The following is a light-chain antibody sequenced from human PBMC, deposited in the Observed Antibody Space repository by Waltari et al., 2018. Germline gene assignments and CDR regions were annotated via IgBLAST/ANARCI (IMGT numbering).Light chain of an antibody. CDR3: QQRNDWPLT. V-gene: IGKV3-11*01. J-gene: IGKJ4*02. CDR1: QSIRNY. Sequence: EIVLTQSPAPLSPSPGERATLSCRASQSIRNYLAWYQQKPGQAPRLLIYDTSNRETGIPARFTGSGSGTDFTLTISNVEPEDFAVYYCQQRNDWPLTFGGGTKVEIK. CDR2: DTS.